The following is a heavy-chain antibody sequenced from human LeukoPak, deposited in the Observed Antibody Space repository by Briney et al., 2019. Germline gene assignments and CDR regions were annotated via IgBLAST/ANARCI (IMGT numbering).Heavy chain of an antibody. CDR2: ISAYNGNT. CDR3: ARTNVYYYASSDYYPYFDY. D-gene: IGHD3-22*01. CDR1: GYTFTSYG. J-gene: IGHJ4*02. Sequence: ATVKVSCKASGYTFTSYGISWVRQAPGQGLEWMGWISAYNGNTNYAQKLQDRVTMTTDTSTSTAYMELRSLRSDDTAVYYCARTNVYYYASSDYYPYFDYWAQGTLVTVSS. V-gene: IGHV1-18*01.